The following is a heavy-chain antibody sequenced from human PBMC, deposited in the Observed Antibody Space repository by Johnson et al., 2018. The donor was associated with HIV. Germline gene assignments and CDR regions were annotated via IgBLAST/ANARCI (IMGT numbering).Heavy chain of an antibody. CDR3: AKGRSTAQFITYDAFDI. J-gene: IGHJ3*02. Sequence: QMQLVESGGGVVQPGGSLRLSCAASGFTFSDYYMTWIRQAPGKGLEWVSYISRSGSTIYYADSVKGRFTISRDNAKNSLYLQMNSLRAEDTALYYCAKGRSTAQFITYDAFDIGGQGTTVTVSS. D-gene: IGHD3-10*01. V-gene: IGHV3-11*01. CDR2: ISRSGSTI. CDR1: GFTFSDYY.